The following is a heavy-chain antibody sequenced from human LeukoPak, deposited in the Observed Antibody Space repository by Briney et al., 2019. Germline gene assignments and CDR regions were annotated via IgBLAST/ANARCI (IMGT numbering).Heavy chain of an antibody. CDR3: ARRSAPYYDFWSTPENWFDP. D-gene: IGHD3-3*01. V-gene: IGHV5-51*01. CDR1: GYSFTSYW. Sequence: GESLKISCKGSGYSFTSYWIGWVRQMPGKGLEWMGIIYPGDSDTRYSPSFQGQVTISADKSISTAYLQWSSLKASDTAMYYCARRSAPYYDFWSTPENWFDPWGQGTLVTVSS. CDR2: IYPGDSDT. J-gene: IGHJ5*02.